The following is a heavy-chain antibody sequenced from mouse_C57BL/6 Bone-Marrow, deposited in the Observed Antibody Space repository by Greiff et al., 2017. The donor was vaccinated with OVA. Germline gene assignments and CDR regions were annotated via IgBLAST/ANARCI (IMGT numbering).Heavy chain of an antibody. CDR3: ARWGGPDY. CDR1: GFNIKNPY. D-gene: IGHD3-3*01. Sequence: EVKLVESVAELVRPGASVKLSCTASGFNIKNPYMHWVKQRPEQGLEWIGRIDPANGNTKYAPKFQGKATITADTSSNTAYLQLSSLTSEDTAIYYCARWGGPDYWGQGTTLTVSS. J-gene: IGHJ2*01. V-gene: IGHV14-3*01. CDR2: IDPANGNT.